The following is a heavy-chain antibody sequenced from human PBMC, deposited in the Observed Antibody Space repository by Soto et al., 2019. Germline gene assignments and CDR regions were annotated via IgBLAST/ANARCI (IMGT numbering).Heavy chain of an antibody. J-gene: IGHJ6*02. V-gene: IGHV1-18*01. CDR3: ARALMGFGETYYYYYYGMDV. CDR1: GYTFTSYG. CDR2: ISAYNGNT. D-gene: IGHD3-10*01. Sequence: GASVKVSCKASGYTFTSYGISWVRQAPGQGLEWMGWISAYNGNTNYAQKLQGRVTMTTDTSTSTAYMELRSLRSDDTAVYYCARALMGFGETYYYYYYGMDVWGQGTTVTVSS.